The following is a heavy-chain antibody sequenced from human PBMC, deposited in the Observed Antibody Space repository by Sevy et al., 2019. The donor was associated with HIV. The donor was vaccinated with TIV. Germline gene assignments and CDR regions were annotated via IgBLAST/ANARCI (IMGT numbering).Heavy chain of an antibody. CDR2: ISNGSIYI. J-gene: IGHJ6*02. Sequence: GGSLRLSCAASGFTFSNYSMNWVRQAPGKGLEWVSSISNGSIYIYYADLEKGRFTISRDNATNSLYLQMNSLRAEDTAVYYCARDGGRELNYGMDVWGQGTTVTVSS. CDR1: GFTFSNYS. V-gene: IGHV3-21*01. D-gene: IGHD3-16*01. CDR3: ARDGGRELNYGMDV.